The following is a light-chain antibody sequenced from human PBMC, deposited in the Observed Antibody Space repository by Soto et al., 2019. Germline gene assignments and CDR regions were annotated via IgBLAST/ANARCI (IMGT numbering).Light chain of an antibody. J-gene: IGLJ1*01. CDR1: RSDVGASNY. V-gene: IGLV2-14*03. CDR2: DVS. Sequence: HSVLTQPASVSGSPGQSITISCTGTRSDVGASNYVSWYQQHPDKAPKLMIYDVSNRPSGVSDRFSGSKSGYTASLTISGLQAEDEADYYCCSYKSSTPRYDFGTGTKVTVL. CDR3: CSYKSSTPRYD.